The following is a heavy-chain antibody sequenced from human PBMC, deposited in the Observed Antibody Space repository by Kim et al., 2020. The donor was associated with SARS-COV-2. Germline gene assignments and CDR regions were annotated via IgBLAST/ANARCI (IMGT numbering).Heavy chain of an antibody. CDR1: GYSFNTNW. V-gene: IGHV5-51*01. J-gene: IGHJ3*02. CDR2: IYPGDSDT. CDR3: ATQTLPGYYDSANYYFGVGAFDI. D-gene: IGHD3-22*01. Sequence: GESLKISCKGSGYSFNTNWIGWVRQMPGKGLEWMGVIYPGDSDTRYGPSFQGQVTISVDKSISTAYLQWNNLKASDTAMYYCATQTLPGYYDSANYYFGVGAFDIWGQGTMVTVSS.